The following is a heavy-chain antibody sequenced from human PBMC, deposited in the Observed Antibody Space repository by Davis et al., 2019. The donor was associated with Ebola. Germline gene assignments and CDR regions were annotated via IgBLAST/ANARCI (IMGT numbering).Heavy chain of an antibody. V-gene: IGHV1-18*01. CDR1: GYTFTSYD. D-gene: IGHD3-3*02. CDR3: ARAHFPTTSDH. Sequence: ASVKVSCKASGYTFTSYDINWVRQAPGQGLEWMGWINPHNGNTNYAQNVQGRVTMTTDTSTSTAYMEVGILRSDDTAVYYCARAHFPTTSDHWGQGTLVTVSS. J-gene: IGHJ4*02. CDR2: INPHNGNT.